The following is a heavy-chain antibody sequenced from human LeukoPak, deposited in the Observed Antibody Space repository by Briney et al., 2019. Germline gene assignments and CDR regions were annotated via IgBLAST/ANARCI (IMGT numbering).Heavy chain of an antibody. CDR1: GFIFSYYT. Sequence: GGSLRLSCAASGFIFSYYTMSWVRQAPGKGREWVSPISSTGSSIHYADSVKGRLTISRDNAKNSLSLQMSSRRVEDTAVYYCARDDVAWNDVHWFDPWGEGTLVTVSS. CDR3: ARDDVAWNDVHWFDP. CDR2: ISSTGSSI. V-gene: IGHV3-21*01. J-gene: IGHJ5*02. D-gene: IGHD1-1*01.